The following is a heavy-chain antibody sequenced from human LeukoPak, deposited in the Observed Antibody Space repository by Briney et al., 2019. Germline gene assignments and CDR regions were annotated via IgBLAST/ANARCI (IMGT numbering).Heavy chain of an antibody. CDR1: GFTFSSYW. CDR2: IKQDGSEK. Sequence: GGSLRLSCAASGFTFSSYWMSWVRQAPGKGLEWVANIKQDGSEKYYVDSVKGRFTISRDNAKNSLYLQMNSLRAEDTAVYYCARGEEATSGWTHTYFDYWGQGTLVTVSS. V-gene: IGHV3-7*01. CDR3: ARGEEATSGWTHTYFDY. D-gene: IGHD6-19*01. J-gene: IGHJ4*02.